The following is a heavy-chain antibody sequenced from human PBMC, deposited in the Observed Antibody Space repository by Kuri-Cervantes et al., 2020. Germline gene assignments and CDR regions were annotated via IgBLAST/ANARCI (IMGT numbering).Heavy chain of an antibody. CDR1: GGSFGSHH. J-gene: IGHJ6*03. V-gene: IGHV4-34*01. D-gene: IGHD5-24*01. Sequence: SQTLSLTCAVYGGSFGSHHWNWIRQPPGKGLEWIGEIDHRGSTNYNPSLKSRVTISVDTSKNQFSLNLSSVTAADTAVYYCARDGPGRSYYYYYMDVWGKGTTVTVSS. CDR2: IDHRGST. CDR3: ARDGPGRSYYYYYMDV.